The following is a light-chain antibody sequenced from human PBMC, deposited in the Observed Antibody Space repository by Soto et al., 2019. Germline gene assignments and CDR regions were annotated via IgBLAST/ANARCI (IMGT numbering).Light chain of an antibody. Sequence: EIVLTQSPATLSLSPGERATLSCRASQSVSSYLAWYQQKPGQAPRLLIYDASNRATGIQARFSGSGSGTDFPLTISRLEPEDFAGYYCQQRSNGPPVYTVGQGTKLDIK. CDR2: DAS. J-gene: IGKJ2*01. CDR3: QQRSNGPPVYT. V-gene: IGKV3-11*01. CDR1: QSVSSY.